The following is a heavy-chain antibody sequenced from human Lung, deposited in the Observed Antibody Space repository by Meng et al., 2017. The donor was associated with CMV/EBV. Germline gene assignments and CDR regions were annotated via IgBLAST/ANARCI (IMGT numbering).Heavy chain of an antibody. V-gene: IGHV4-38-2*02. CDR2: FYHTGST. CDR1: GYCISSGNY. J-gene: IGHJ4*02. Sequence: SXTXSLXCTVSGYCISSGNYWGWIRQPPGKGLEWIGSFYHTGSTSYNPSLKSRVTISLDTSKNQFSLKLTSVAAADAGVYYCACGWDPALDYWAQGTLVTVSS. CDR3: ACGWDPALDY. D-gene: IGHD1-26*01.